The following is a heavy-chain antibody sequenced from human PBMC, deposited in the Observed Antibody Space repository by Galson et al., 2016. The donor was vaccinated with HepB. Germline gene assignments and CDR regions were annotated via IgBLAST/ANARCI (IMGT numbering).Heavy chain of an antibody. CDR1: GGSISPYF. J-gene: IGHJ6*02. CDR2: MHNSGST. D-gene: IGHD2-21*02. CDR3: ARGYCGGDCYSMFQINYFGMDV. Sequence: SETLSLTCTVSGGSISPYFWSWIRHSPGKGLQWIGYMHNSGSTNYNPSLKSRVTVSLDTSKNQFSLKLTSVTAADMAVYYCARGYCGGDCYSMFQINYFGMDVWGRGTTVTVSS. V-gene: IGHV4-59*01.